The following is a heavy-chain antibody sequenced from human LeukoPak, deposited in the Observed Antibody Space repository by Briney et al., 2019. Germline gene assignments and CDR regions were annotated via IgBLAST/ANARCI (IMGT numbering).Heavy chain of an antibody. Sequence: ASVKVSCKASGGTFSSYAISWVRQAPGQGLEWMGGIIPIFGTANYAQKFQGRVTITADESTSTAYMELSSLRSEDTAVYYCARIPAGYSYGHHDAFDICGQGTMVTVSS. V-gene: IGHV1-69*13. CDR2: IIPIFGTA. CDR1: GGTFSSYA. CDR3: ARIPAGYSYGHHDAFDI. J-gene: IGHJ3*02. D-gene: IGHD5-18*01.